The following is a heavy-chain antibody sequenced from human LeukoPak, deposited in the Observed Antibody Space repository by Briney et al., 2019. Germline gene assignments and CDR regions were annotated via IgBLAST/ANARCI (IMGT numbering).Heavy chain of an antibody. CDR2: ISGSGGST. D-gene: IGHD3-22*01. V-gene: IGHV3-23*01. Sequence: GGSLRLSCAASGFTFSSYAMSWVRQAPGKGLEWVSAISGSGGSTYYADSVKDRFTISRDNSKNTLYLQMNSLRAEDTAVYYCAKASGVVVISSFDYWGQGTLVTVSS. CDR3: AKASGVVVISSFDY. CDR1: GFTFSSYA. J-gene: IGHJ4*02.